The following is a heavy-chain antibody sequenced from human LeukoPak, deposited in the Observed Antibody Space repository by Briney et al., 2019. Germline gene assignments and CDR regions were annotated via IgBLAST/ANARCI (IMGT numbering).Heavy chain of an antibody. V-gene: IGHV3-30*03. CDR2: ISYDGNNK. CDR1: GFTFSSYG. J-gene: IGHJ3*02. Sequence: PGRSLRLSCAASGFTFSSYGMHWVRQAPGKGLEWVAVISYDGNNKYYADSVKGRFTISRDNTKNSLYLQMNSLRAEDTAVYYCARPFHDAFDIWGQGTMVTVSS. CDR3: ARPFHDAFDI. D-gene: IGHD2/OR15-2a*01.